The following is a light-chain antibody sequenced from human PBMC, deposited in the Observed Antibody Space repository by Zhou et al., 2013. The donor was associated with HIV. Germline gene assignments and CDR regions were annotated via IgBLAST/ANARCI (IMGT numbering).Light chain of an antibody. CDR3: QQYGSSLT. V-gene: IGKV3-20*01. Sequence: EIVLTQSPVTLSLSPGERVTLSCRASQSVSTYLAWYQHKPGQTPRLLIYGGSNRATGIPDRFSGSGSGTDFTLTITRLEPEDFAVYYCQQYGSSLTFGPGTKVDIK. CDR1: QSVSTY. CDR2: GGS. J-gene: IGKJ3*01.